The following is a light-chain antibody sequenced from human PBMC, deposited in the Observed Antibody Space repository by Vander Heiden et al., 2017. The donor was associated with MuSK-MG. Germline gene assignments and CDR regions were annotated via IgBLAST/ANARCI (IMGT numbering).Light chain of an antibody. Sequence: DIQMTQSPSSLSASVGDRVTITCRASQSISSYLNWYQQKPGKAPKLLIYAASSLQSGVPSRFSGSGSGTDFTLTISSRQPEDFAAYYCQQIDSTLPYTFGQGTKLEIK. J-gene: IGKJ2*01. CDR3: QQIDSTLPYT. V-gene: IGKV1-39*01. CDR2: AAS. CDR1: QSISSY.